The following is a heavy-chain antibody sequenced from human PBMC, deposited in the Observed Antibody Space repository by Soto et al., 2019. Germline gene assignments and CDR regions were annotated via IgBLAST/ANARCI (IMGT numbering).Heavy chain of an antibody. CDR2: IIPIFGTA. D-gene: IGHD6-13*01. Sequence: GASVKVSCKASGGTFSSYAISWVRQAPGQGLEWMGGIIPIFGTANYAQKFQGRVTITADKSTSTAYMEPSSLRSEDTAVYYCAGEQQLTPVDVWGQGTTVTVSS. V-gene: IGHV1-69*06. J-gene: IGHJ6*02. CDR1: GGTFSSYA. CDR3: AGEQQLTPVDV.